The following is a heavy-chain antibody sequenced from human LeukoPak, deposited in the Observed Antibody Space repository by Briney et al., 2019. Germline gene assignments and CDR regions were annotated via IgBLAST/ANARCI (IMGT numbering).Heavy chain of an antibody. V-gene: IGHV4-4*07. D-gene: IGHD5-18*01. CDR1: GGSISSYY. CDR3: ARVDTAMVSQAFDI. J-gene: IGHJ4*02. CDR2: IYTSGST. Sequence: PSETLSLTCTVSGGSISSYYWSWIRQPAGKGLEWIGRIYTSGSTNYNPSLKSRVTMPVDTSKNQFSLKLSSVTAADTAVYYCARVDTAMVSQAFDIWGQGTLVTVSS.